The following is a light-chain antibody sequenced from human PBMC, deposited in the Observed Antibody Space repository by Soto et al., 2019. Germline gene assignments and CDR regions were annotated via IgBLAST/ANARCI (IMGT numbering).Light chain of an antibody. J-gene: IGKJ5*01. V-gene: IGKV1-13*02. CDR2: DAS. CDR1: QGISSA. Sequence: AIQLTPSPSSLSASVGDRVTITCRASQGISSALAWYQQKPGKAPKLLIYDASSLESGVPSRFSGSGSGTDFTLTISSLQPEDFATYYCQQFNSYPRTFGQGTRLEIK. CDR3: QQFNSYPRT.